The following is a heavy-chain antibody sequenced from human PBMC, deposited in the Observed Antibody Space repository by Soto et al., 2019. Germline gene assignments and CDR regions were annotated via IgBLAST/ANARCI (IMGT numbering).Heavy chain of an antibody. D-gene: IGHD6-13*01. J-gene: IGHJ4*02. CDR3: ARGLVIAAAGSASGTTDY. V-gene: IGHV4-34*01. Sequence: SETLSLTCAVYGGSFSGYYWSWIRQPPGKGLEWIGEINHSGSTNYNPSLKSRVTISVDTSKNQFSLKLSSVTAVDTAVYYCARGLVIAAAGSASGTTDYWGQGTLVTVSS. CDR2: INHSGST. CDR1: GGSFSGYY.